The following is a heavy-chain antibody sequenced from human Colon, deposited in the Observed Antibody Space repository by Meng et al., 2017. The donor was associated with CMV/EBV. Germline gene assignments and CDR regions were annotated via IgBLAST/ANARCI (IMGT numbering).Heavy chain of an antibody. CDR2: IYYSGS. J-gene: IGHJ4*02. CDR1: GGSISSFY. CDR3: ARSSPPHNFGGKRGHYFDL. Sequence: GSLRLSCSVSGGSISSFYWSWIRQSPGKGLEWLGDIYYSGSNYNLSLKSRVTISLDTSRNRFSLSLSSVTAADTAVYYCARSSPPHNFGGKRGHYFDLWGQGTVVTVSS. V-gene: IGHV4-59*01. D-gene: IGHD4-23*01.